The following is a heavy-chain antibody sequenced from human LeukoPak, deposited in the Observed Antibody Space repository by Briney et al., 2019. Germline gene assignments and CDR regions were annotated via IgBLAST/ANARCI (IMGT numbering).Heavy chain of an antibody. CDR2: ISSSSYI. D-gene: IGHD3-10*01. Sequence: PGGSLRLSCAASGFTFSSYSMNWVRQAPGKGLEWVSSISSSSYIYYADSVKGRFTISRDNAKNSLYLQMNSLRAEDTAVYYCARGYYGSGSYYDPFDYWGQGTLVTVSS. V-gene: IGHV3-21*01. CDR1: GFTFSSYS. J-gene: IGHJ4*02. CDR3: ARGYYGSGSYYDPFDY.